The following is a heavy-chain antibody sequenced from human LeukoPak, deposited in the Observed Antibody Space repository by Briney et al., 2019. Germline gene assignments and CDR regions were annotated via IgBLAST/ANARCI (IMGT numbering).Heavy chain of an antibody. D-gene: IGHD3-3*01. CDR1: GGTFSSYA. Sequence: SVKVSCKASGGTFSSYAISWVRQAPGQGLEWMGGIIPIFGTANYAQKFQGRVTITTDESTSTAYMELSSLRSEDTAVYYCARDPLYSDFWSVYYPGFNWFDPWGRGTLVTVSS. V-gene: IGHV1-69*05. CDR2: IIPIFGTA. J-gene: IGHJ5*02. CDR3: ARDPLYSDFWSVYYPGFNWFDP.